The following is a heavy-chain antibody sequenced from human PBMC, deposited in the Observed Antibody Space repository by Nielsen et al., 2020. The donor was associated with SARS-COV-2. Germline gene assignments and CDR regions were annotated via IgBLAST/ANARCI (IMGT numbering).Heavy chain of an antibody. D-gene: IGHD3-10*01. CDR3: ARPSIGESIYYYYAMDV. Sequence: VRQMPGKGLGWMGRIDPRDSYTNYSPSFQGHVTISADKSISTAYLQWSSLKASDTAMYYCARPSIGESIYYYYAMDVWGQGTTVTVSS. CDR2: IDPRDSYT. V-gene: IGHV5-10-1*01. J-gene: IGHJ6*02.